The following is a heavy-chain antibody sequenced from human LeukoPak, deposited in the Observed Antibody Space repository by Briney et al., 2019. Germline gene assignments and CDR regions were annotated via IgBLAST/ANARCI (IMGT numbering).Heavy chain of an antibody. CDR3: ARGRSSSFVFDY. CDR1: GGSFSGYY. CDR2: INHSGST. J-gene: IGHJ4*02. V-gene: IGHV4-34*01. Sequence: KSSETPSLTCAVYGGSFSGYYWSWIRQPPGKGLEWIGEINHSGSTNYNPALKRRVTISVDTSKNQFSLKLSSVTAADTAVYYCARGRSSSFVFDYWGQGTLVTVSS. D-gene: IGHD6-13*01.